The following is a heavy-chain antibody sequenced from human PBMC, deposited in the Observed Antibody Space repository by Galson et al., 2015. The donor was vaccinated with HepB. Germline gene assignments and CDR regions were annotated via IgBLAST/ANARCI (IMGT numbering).Heavy chain of an antibody. CDR1: GGTFSSYT. J-gene: IGHJ4*02. Sequence: SVKVSCKASGGTFSSYTISWVRQAPGQGLEWMGRIIPILGIANYAQKFQGRVTITADKSTSTAYMELSSLRSEDTAVYYCARDSREDIVVVPAAIDPFDYWGQGTLVTVSS. CDR3: ARDSREDIVVVPAAIDPFDY. V-gene: IGHV1-69*04. CDR2: IIPILGIA. D-gene: IGHD2-2*02.